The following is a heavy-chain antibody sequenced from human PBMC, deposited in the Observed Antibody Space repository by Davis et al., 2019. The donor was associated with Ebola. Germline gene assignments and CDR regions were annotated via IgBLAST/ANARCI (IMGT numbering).Heavy chain of an antibody. V-gene: IGHV4-59*01. CDR2: IYYSGST. J-gene: IGHJ4*02. CDR3: ARGNRGWFHYFDY. CDR1: GGSISSYY. D-gene: IGHD6-19*01. Sequence: PSETLSLTCTVSGGSISSYYWSWIRQPPEKGLEWIGYIYYSGSTNYKPSLKSRLTISIDTSKNQFSLNLTSVTGADTAVYYCARGNRGWFHYFDYWGQGSLVTVSS.